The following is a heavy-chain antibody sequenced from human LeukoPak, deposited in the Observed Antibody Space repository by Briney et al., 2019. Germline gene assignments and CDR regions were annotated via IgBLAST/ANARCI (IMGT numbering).Heavy chain of an antibody. CDR2: IDADNGNI. J-gene: IGHJ4*02. Sequence: GASVKVSCKASGYTFTKYGVSWVRQAPGQGLEWIGWIDADNGNINYAQNLQGRVTVTTDTSTSTAYMELRSLRSDDTAVYYCARDGAAVAGDTFDYWGQGTLVTVSS. D-gene: IGHD6-19*01. CDR1: GYTFTKYG. V-gene: IGHV1-18*04. CDR3: ARDGAAVAGDTFDY.